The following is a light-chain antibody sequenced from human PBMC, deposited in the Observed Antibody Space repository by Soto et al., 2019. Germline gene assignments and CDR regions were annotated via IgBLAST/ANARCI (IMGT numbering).Light chain of an antibody. CDR3: QQYYSAPLT. V-gene: IGKV4-1*01. CDR2: WAS. Sequence: DIVMTQSPDSLAVSLGERATINCKSSQSILYSSNNKNYLVWYQQKPGQPPKLLIYWASTRESGVPARFSGSGSGTDFTLTISSLQAEDVAVYYCQQYYSAPLTFGRGTKVDIK. CDR1: QSILYSSNNKNY. J-gene: IGKJ4*01.